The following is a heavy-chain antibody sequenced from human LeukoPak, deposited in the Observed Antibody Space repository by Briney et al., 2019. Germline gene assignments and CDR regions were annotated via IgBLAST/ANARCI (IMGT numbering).Heavy chain of an antibody. J-gene: IGHJ6*02. CDR1: GFTFRSYW. Sequence: GGSLRLSCAASGFTFRSYWMTWLRQAPGKELEGVANIQHDGTEKNYVDSVRGRFTISRDNAKTSLYLQMNSLRAEDTAVYYCARDSTVATYYGVDVWGQGTTVTVSS. D-gene: IGHD6-19*01. CDR2: IQHDGTEK. V-gene: IGHV3-7*01. CDR3: ARDSTVATYYGVDV.